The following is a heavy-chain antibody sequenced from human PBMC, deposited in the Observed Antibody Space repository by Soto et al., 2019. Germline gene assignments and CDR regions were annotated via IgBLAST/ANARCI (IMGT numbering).Heavy chain of an antibody. CDR2: ISYDGSNK. J-gene: IGHJ4*02. CDR3: AKVGGDFDY. CDR1: GFTFSSYG. Sequence: QVQLVESGGGVVQPGRSLRLSCAASGFTFSSYGMHWVRQAPGKGLEWVAVISYDGSNKYYADSVKGRFTISRDNSKNTLYLQMNSLRAEDTAVYYCAKVGGDFDYRGQGTLVTVSS. V-gene: IGHV3-30*18. D-gene: IGHD1-26*01.